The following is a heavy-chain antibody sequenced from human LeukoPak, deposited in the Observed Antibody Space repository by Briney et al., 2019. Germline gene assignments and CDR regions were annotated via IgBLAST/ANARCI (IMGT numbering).Heavy chain of an antibody. CDR3: TTDYCSSTSCYLDY. Sequence: GGSLRLSCAASGFTFSNAWMSWVRQAPGKGLEWVGRIKSNTDGGTTDYAAPVKGRFTISRDDSKNTLYLQMNSLKTEDTAVYYCTTDYCSSTSCYLDYWGQGTLVTVSS. CDR2: IKSNTDGGTT. CDR1: GFTFSNAW. J-gene: IGHJ4*02. D-gene: IGHD2-2*01. V-gene: IGHV3-15*01.